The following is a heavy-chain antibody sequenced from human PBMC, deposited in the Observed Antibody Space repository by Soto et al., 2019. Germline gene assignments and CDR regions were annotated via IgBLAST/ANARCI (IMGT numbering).Heavy chain of an antibody. CDR2: IWYDGSNK. J-gene: IGHJ5*01. CDR3: SRGFDGGSSCPDS. V-gene: IGHV3-33*01. D-gene: IGHD6-13*01. CDR1: GFTLNYYG. Sequence: GGSLRLSCAASGFTLNYYGMHWVRQAPGKGLEWVALIWYDGSNKYYADSVKGRFTISRDNSKNTLYLQMNSLRAEDTALYYCSRGFDGGSSCPDSWGQGTLATVSS.